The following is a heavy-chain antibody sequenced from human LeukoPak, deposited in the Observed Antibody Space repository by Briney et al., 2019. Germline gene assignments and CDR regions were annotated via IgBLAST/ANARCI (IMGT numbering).Heavy chain of an antibody. V-gene: IGHV1-18*01. Sequence: ASVKVSCKASGYTFTSYGISWVRQAPGQGLEWMGWISAYNGNTNYAQTLQGRVTMTTDTSTSTAYMELRSLRSDDTAVYYCARVIYYYDSSGYSGVYYFDYWGQGTLVTVSS. J-gene: IGHJ4*02. CDR1: GYTFTSYG. CDR2: ISAYNGNT. CDR3: ARVIYYYDSSGYSGVYYFDY. D-gene: IGHD3-22*01.